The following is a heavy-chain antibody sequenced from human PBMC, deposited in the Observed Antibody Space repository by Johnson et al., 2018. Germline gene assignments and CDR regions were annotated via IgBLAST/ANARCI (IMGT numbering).Heavy chain of an antibody. D-gene: IGHD3-16*01. J-gene: IGHJ3*01. CDR3: AKGGGGTRRSHGAFDV. CDR1: GFSFSGYI. V-gene: IGHV3-30*18. CDR2: MSGDGSEK. Sequence: QVQLQESGGGVVQXGTSXRLXCAASGFSFSGYIMHWVRQVPGKGLEWVAAMSGDGSEKYYVDSVKGRLIISGDNSKNTLYLQMNSLRLDDTAVYYGAKGGGGTRRSHGAFDVWGLGTMVIVSS.